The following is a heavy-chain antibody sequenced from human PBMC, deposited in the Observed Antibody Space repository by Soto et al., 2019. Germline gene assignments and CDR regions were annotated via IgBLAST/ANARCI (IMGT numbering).Heavy chain of an antibody. CDR1: GDSVSSNSAA. CDR3: ARATRPPGWYCSGGSCYDFDY. Sequence: PSQTLSLTCAISGDSVSSNSAAWNWIRQSPSRGLEWLGRTYYRSKWYNDYAVSVKSRITINPDTSKNQFSLQLNSVTPEDTAVYYCARATRPPGWYCSGGSCYDFDYWGQGTLVTVSS. CDR2: TYYRSKWYN. J-gene: IGHJ4*02. D-gene: IGHD2-15*01. V-gene: IGHV6-1*01.